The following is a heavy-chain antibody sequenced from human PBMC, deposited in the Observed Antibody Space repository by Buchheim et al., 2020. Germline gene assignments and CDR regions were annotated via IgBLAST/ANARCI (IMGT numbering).Heavy chain of an antibody. CDR3: ARGMPVGYYYGMDV. CDR2: IYYSGTT. D-gene: IGHD2-2*01. Sequence: QVQLQESGPGLVKPSETLSFTCTVSGGSISSHYWSWIRQPPGKGLEWIGYIYYSGTTNYNPSLKSRVTISIGTSKKQFSLKLSSVTTADTAAYFCARGMPVGYYYGMDVWGQGTT. J-gene: IGHJ6*02. CDR1: GGSISSHY. V-gene: IGHV4-59*11.